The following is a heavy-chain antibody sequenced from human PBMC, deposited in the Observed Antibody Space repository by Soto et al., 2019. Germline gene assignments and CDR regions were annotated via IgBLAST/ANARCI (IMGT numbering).Heavy chain of an antibody. J-gene: IGHJ1*01. CDR3: ANIDYGSEY. V-gene: IGHV3-7*01. CDR2: IMQDGDEK. Sequence: VQLVESGGGLVQPGGSLRLSCAASGFTFSSHRMSWVRQAPGKGLEWVATIMQDGDEKYYVDSVEGRFTISRDNAENSLYLQMNSLRAEDTAVYYCANIDYGSEYWGQGILVTVSS. D-gene: IGHD4-17*01. CDR1: GFTFSSHR.